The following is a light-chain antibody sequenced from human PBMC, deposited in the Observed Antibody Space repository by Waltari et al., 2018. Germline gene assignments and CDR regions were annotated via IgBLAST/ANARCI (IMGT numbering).Light chain of an antibody. V-gene: IGLV3-21*02. Sequence: SYVLTQPPSVSVAPGQTARIPCEGTNRKIVNWYRQRPGQAPVLVVSDDGDRPSGIPERFSGSTSETTATLTISRVEAGDEADYYCQVWDNSGVFRTGTKVTVL. CDR2: DDG. J-gene: IGLJ1*01. CDR1: NRKI. CDR3: QVWDNSGV.